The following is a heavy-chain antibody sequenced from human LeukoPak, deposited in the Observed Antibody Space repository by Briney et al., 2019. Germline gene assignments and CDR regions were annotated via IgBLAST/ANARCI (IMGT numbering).Heavy chain of an antibody. Sequence: SETLSLTCTISGGSVSDYYWSWIRQSPGKGLEWIGYIYYTGSTTYNPSLKSRVTMSADTSKNQFSLKLSSVTAADTAVYYCARGAVAATLNWFDPWGQGTLVTVSS. CDR1: GGSVSDYY. V-gene: IGHV4-59*02. CDR2: IYYTGST. J-gene: IGHJ5*02. D-gene: IGHD6-19*01. CDR3: ARGAVAATLNWFDP.